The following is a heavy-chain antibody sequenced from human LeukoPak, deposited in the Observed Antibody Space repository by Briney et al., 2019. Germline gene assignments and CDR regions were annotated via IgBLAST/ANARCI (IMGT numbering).Heavy chain of an antibody. CDR2: TWYDGTNK. J-gene: IGHJ4*02. CDR1: GFTFSNYG. V-gene: IGHV3-33*01. D-gene: IGHD5-18*01. Sequence: GRSLRLSCAASGFTFSNYGMHWVRQAPGKGLEWVASTWYDGTNKQYADSVKGRFTISRDNSKNTLYMQLNSLRDEDTAVYYCARGFSYGPLEYWGQGSLVTVSS. CDR3: ARGFSYGPLEY.